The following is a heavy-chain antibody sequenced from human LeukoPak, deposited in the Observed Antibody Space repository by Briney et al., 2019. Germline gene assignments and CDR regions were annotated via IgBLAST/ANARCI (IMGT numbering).Heavy chain of an antibody. V-gene: IGHV4-34*01. Sequence: KTSETLSLTCTVSGGSISSYYWSWIRQPPGKGLEWIGEINHSGSTNYNPSLKSRVTISVDTSKNQFSLKLSSVTAADTAVYYCARELGYGGNNAFDIWGQGTMVTVSS. CDR1: GGSISSYY. D-gene: IGHD4-23*01. CDR2: INHSGST. J-gene: IGHJ3*02. CDR3: ARELGYGGNNAFDI.